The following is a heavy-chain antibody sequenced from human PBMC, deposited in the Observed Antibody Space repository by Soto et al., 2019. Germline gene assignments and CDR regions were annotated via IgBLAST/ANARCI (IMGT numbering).Heavy chain of an antibody. V-gene: IGHV3-21*01. CDR3: ARDLKGYCSGGSCYSGFDY. Sequence: VQLVESGGGLVKPGGSLRLSCAASGFTFSSYSMNWVRQAPGKGLEWVSSISSSSSYIYYADSVKGRFTISRDNAKNSLYLQMNSLRAEDTAVYYCARDLKGYCSGGSCYSGFDYWGQGTLVTVSS. CDR2: ISSSSSYI. J-gene: IGHJ4*02. CDR1: GFTFSSYS. D-gene: IGHD2-15*01.